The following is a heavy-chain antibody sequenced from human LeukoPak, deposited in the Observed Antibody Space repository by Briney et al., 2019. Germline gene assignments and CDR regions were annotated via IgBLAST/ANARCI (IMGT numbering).Heavy chain of an antibody. Sequence: GGSLRLSCAASGFTFSSYAMHWVRQAPGKGLEWVAVIWHDGSYKYYLDSVKGRFTISRDNAKNTLYLQMNNLRVEDTAVYYCARVGDYENSGSQPFDYWGQGTLVTVSS. V-gene: IGHV3-33*08. CDR1: GFTFSSYA. J-gene: IGHJ4*02. D-gene: IGHD3-22*01. CDR3: ARVGDYENSGSQPFDY. CDR2: IWHDGSYK.